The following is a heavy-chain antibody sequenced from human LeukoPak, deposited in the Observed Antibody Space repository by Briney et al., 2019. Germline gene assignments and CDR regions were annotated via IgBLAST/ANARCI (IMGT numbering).Heavy chain of an antibody. CDR2: IYYSGST. CDR1: GGSISNYY. D-gene: IGHD6-6*01. CDR3: ARDWGVSARPGYMDV. V-gene: IGHV4-59*01. J-gene: IGHJ6*03. Sequence: SETLSLTCTVSGGSISNYYWSWIRQPPGKGLEWIGYIYYSGSTKYNPPLKSRVTISVDTSKNQFSLRLSSVTAADTAVYYCARDWGVSARPGYMDVWGKGTTVTVSS.